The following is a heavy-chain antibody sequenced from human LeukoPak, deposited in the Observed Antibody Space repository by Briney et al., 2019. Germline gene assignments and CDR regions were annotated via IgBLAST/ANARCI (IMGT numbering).Heavy chain of an antibody. Sequence: PSETLSLTCTVSGGSISSGGYYWSWVRQPPGKGLEWIGYIYHSGSTYYNPSLKSRVTISVDRSKNQFSLKLSYVTAADTAVYYCARDLYSNYGFDYWGQGTLVTVSS. V-gene: IGHV4-30-2*01. CDR1: GGSISSGGYY. CDR3: ARDLYSNYGFDY. D-gene: IGHD4-11*01. CDR2: IYHSGST. J-gene: IGHJ4*02.